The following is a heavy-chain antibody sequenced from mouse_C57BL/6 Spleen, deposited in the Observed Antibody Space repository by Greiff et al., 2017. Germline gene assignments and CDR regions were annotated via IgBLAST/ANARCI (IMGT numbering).Heavy chain of an antibody. CDR1: GYTFTSYW. CDR2: IDPNSGGT. D-gene: IGHD4-1*01. CDR3: ARCLANWDGFAY. Sequence: QVQLKQPGAELVKPGASVKLSCKASGYTFTSYWMHWVKQRPGRGLEWIGRIDPNSGGTKYNEKFKSKATLTVDKPSSPAYMQLSSLTSEDSAVYYCARCLANWDGFAYWGQGTLVTVSA. J-gene: IGHJ3*01. V-gene: IGHV1-72*01.